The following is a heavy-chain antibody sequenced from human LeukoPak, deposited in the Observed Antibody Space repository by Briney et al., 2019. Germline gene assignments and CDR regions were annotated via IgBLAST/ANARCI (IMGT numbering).Heavy chain of an antibody. CDR3: ASFVMITFGGVIVTQDSDY. V-gene: IGHV1-2*02. CDR2: INPNSGGT. J-gene: IGHJ4*02. CDR1: GYTFTGYY. D-gene: IGHD3-16*02. Sequence: GASVKVSCKASGYTFTGYYMHWVRQAPGQGLEWMGWINPNSGGTNYAQKFQGRVTMTRDTSISTAYMELSRLRSDDTAVYYCASFVMITFGGVIVTQDSDYWGQGTLVTVPS.